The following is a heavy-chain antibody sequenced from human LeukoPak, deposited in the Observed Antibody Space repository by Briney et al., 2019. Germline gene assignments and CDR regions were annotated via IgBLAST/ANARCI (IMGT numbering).Heavy chain of an antibody. V-gene: IGHV1-8*01. CDR2: MNPNSGNT. CDR1: GYTFTSYD. D-gene: IGHD6-6*01. Sequence: ASVKVSCKASGYTFTSYDINWVRQATGQGLEWMGWMNPNSGNTGYAQKFQGRVTMTRNTSISTAHMELSSLRSEDTAVYYCARVSWGSSAIDYWGQGTLVTVSS. J-gene: IGHJ4*02. CDR3: ARVSWGSSAIDY.